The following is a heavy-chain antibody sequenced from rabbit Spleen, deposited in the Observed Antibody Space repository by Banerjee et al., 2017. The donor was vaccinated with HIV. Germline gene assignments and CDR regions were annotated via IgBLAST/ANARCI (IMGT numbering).Heavy chain of an antibody. CDR1: GFSFNSGYD. CDR3: ARGSATMTMVITGYYLSL. V-gene: IGHV1S40*01. D-gene: IGHD2-1*01. J-gene: IGHJ3*01. CDR2: SYDGSSGST. Sequence: QSLEESGGGLVKPGASLKLSCKASGFSFNSGYDMCWVRQAPGKGLEWIACSYDGSSGSTYSAIWAKGRFTISKTSSTTVTLQMTSLTAADTATYFCARGSATMTMVITGYYLSLWGQGTLVTVS.